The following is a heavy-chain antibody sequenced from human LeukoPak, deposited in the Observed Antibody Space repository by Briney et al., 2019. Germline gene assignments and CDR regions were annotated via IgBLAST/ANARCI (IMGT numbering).Heavy chain of an antibody. J-gene: IGHJ4*02. D-gene: IGHD4-17*01. CDR3: ARDLNRRYGDYVDY. V-gene: IGHV3-21*01. Sequence: KPGGSLRLSCAASGFTISGYGMNWVRQAPGKGLEWVSSISSSSSYIYYADSVKGRFTISRDNAKNSLYLQMNSLRAEDTAVYYCARDLNRRYGDYVDYWGQGTLVTVSS. CDR2: ISSSSSYI. CDR1: GFTISGYG.